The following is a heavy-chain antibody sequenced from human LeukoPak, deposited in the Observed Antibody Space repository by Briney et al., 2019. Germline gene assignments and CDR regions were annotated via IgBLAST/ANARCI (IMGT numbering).Heavy chain of an antibody. Sequence: PGGSVGDFCAASGFIFSSYAMSWVRLAPGKGLEWVSVISGSGGRTDYADSVKGRFTISRDNSKNTLYLQMNSLRAEDTAVYYCAKTALAVAGIVPVESELVQWARRTLVTVSS. D-gene: IGHD6-19*01. CDR1: GFIFSSYA. V-gene: IGHV3-23*01. CDR2: ISGSGGRT. J-gene: IGHJ4*02. CDR3: AKTALAVAGIVPVESELVQ.